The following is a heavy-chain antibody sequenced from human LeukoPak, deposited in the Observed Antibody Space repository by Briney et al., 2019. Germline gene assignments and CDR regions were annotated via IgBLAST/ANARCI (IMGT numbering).Heavy chain of an antibody. CDR2: ISFDGSKE. CDR3: ARDSAYYYDSSGFSYCDY. J-gene: IGHJ4*02. Sequence: GGSLRLSCAASEFRFSNYAMHWVRQAPGKGLEWVAVISFDGSKEDYADSVKGRFTISRDNSKNTLYVQLNSLSVEDTAVYYCARDSAYYYDSSGFSYCDYWGPGTLVTVSS. CDR1: EFRFSNYA. D-gene: IGHD3-22*01. V-gene: IGHV3-30-3*01.